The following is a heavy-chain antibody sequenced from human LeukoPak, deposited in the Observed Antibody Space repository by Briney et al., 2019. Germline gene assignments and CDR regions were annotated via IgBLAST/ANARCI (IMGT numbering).Heavy chain of an antibody. Sequence: PGGSLRLSCAASGFTFSSYSMNWVRQAPGKGLEWVSSISSSSYIYYADSVKGRFTISRDNAKNSLYLQMNSLRAEDTAVYYCARDEHYDYVWGSYRNIDYWGQGTLVTVSS. CDR1: GFTFSSYS. CDR3: ARDEHYDYVWGSYRNIDY. V-gene: IGHV3-21*01. CDR2: ISSSSYI. D-gene: IGHD3-16*02. J-gene: IGHJ4*02.